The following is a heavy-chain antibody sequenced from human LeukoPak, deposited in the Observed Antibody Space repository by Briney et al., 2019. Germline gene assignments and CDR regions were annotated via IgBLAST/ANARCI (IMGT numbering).Heavy chain of an antibody. V-gene: IGHV4-39*07. Sequence: SETLSLTCTVSGGSISSSSYYWGWIRQPPGKGLEWIGSIYYSGSTYYNPSFKSRVTISVDTSKNQFSLKLSSVTAADTAVYYCARSPRVVVAPSNWFDPWGQGTLVTVSS. CDR3: ARSPRVVVAPSNWFDP. D-gene: IGHD2-15*01. J-gene: IGHJ5*02. CDR2: IYYSGST. CDR1: GGSISSSSYY.